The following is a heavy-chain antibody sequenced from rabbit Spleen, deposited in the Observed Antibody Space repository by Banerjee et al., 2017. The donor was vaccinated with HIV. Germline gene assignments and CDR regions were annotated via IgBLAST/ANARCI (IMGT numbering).Heavy chain of an antibody. Sequence: QSLEESGGDLVKPGASLTLTCIASGVSFSGDSYMCWVRQAPGKGLEWIACIDTGSSGLNYYATWAKGRFTISKSSSTTVTLQMTGVAGADTATYFCAKWGSGWKIDLWGPGTLVTVS. D-gene: IGHD1-1*01. CDR1: GVSFSGDSY. J-gene: IGHJ4*01. CDR2: IDTGSSGLN. CDR3: AKWGSGWKIDL. V-gene: IGHV1S40*01.